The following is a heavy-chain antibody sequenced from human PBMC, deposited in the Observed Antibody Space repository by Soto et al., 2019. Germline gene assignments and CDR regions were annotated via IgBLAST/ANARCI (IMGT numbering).Heavy chain of an antibody. V-gene: IGHV3-30*04. J-gene: IGHJ4*02. CDR1: GFTFSRYA. D-gene: IGHD3-10*01. CDR2: ISRDGTNK. CDR3: ARSRSGAVADSFDF. Sequence: GGSLRLSCAASGFTFSRYAIHWVRQAPGKGLEWVAVISRDGTNKYYVDSVKGQFTISRDNSRNTLYLQMNSLRHEDAAVYYCARSRSGAVADSFDFWGQGTLVTVSS.